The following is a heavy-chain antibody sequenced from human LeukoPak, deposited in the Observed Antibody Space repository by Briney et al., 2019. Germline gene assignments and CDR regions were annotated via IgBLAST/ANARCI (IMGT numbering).Heavy chain of an antibody. D-gene: IGHD3-22*01. Sequence: GASVKVSCKASGYTFTGYYMHWVRQAPGQGLEWMGWTNPNSGGTNYAQKFQGRVTMTRDTSISTAYMELSGLRSDDTAVYYCARDSLYDSSGYYYLWLDPWGQGTLVTVSS. CDR3: ARDSLYDSSGYYYLWLDP. CDR1: GYTFTGYY. J-gene: IGHJ5*02. V-gene: IGHV1-2*02. CDR2: TNPNSGGT.